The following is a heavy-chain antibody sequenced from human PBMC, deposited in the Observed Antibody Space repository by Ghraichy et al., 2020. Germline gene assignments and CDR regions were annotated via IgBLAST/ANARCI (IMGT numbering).Heavy chain of an antibody. D-gene: IGHD6-6*01. CDR1: GGSFSGYY. V-gene: IGHV4-34*01. Sequence: GSLRLSCAVYGGSFSGYYWSWIRQPPGKGLGWIGEINHSGSTNYNPSLKSRVTISVDTSKNQFSLKLSSVTAADTAVYYCARGSIAARLGAFDIWGQGTMVTVSS. CDR2: INHSGST. J-gene: IGHJ3*02. CDR3: ARGSIAARLGAFDI.